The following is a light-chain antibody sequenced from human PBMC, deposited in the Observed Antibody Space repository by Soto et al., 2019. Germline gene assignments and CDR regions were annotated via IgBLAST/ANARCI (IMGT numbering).Light chain of an antibody. CDR1: QGVGST. CDR2: DAS. V-gene: IGKV3-15*01. CDR3: QQYYQWRSYT. Sequence: EIVMTQSPPTLSASPGERAIFSCRASQGVGSTFAWYQQKPGQPPRLLVYDASTRATAIPARFSGSGSGTEYSLTINTLQQEDFSVYYCQQYYQWRSYTFGQGTKVDI. J-gene: IGKJ2*01.